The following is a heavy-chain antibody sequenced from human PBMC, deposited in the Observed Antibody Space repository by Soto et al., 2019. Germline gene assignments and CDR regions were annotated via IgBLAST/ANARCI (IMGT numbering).Heavy chain of an antibody. Sequence: SQTLSLTCAISGDSVSSNSAAWNWIRQSPSRGLEWLGRTYYRSKWYNDYAVSVKIRITINPDTSKNQFSLQLNSVTPEDTAVYYCARDLDSGVTIFGGSFDPWGQGTLVTVSS. CDR1: GDSVSSNSAA. J-gene: IGHJ5*02. CDR2: TYYRSKWYN. V-gene: IGHV6-1*01. D-gene: IGHD3-3*01. CDR3: ARDLDSGVTIFGGSFDP.